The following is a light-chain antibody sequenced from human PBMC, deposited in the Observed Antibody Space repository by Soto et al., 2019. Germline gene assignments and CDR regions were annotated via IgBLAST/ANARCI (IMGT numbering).Light chain of an antibody. CDR1: QSLNSW. Sequence: DIQMTQSPSTLSASVGDRVSITCRASQSLNSWLAWYQQKPGKAPKLLIYKTSTLESGVPSRFSVSGSGTEFTLTISNLQPDDFATYYCQQYNTYSFGRGTKLEIK. J-gene: IGKJ2*01. V-gene: IGKV1-5*03. CDR2: KTS. CDR3: QQYNTYS.